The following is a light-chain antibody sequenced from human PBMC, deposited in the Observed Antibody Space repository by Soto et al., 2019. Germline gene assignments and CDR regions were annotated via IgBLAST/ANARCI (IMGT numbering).Light chain of an antibody. J-gene: IGKJ1*01. V-gene: IGKV3-15*01. Sequence: EMVMTQSPATLSVSLGERATLSCRASQSVSTKLVWYQQKPGHAPRLLIYGASTRATGIPARFSDSGSGKEFTLTTSSLQSEEFAVYYCQQHDQGWTFGQGTKVEIK. CDR1: QSVSTK. CDR2: GAS. CDR3: QQHDQGWT.